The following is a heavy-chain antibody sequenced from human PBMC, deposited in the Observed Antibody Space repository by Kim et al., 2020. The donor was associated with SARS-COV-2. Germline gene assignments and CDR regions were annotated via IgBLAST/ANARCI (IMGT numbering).Heavy chain of an antibody. V-gene: IGHV3-13*04. Sequence: GGSLRLSCAASGFTFSSYDMHWVRQATGKGLEWVSAIGTAGDTYYPGSVKGRFTISRENAKNSLYLQMNSLRAGDTAVYYCARGTGVTTPKVTTYFLFYGMDVWGQGTTVTVSS. CDR1: GFTFSSYD. D-gene: IGHD4-17*01. CDR2: IGTAGDT. J-gene: IGHJ6*02. CDR3: ARGTGVTTPKVTTYFLFYGMDV.